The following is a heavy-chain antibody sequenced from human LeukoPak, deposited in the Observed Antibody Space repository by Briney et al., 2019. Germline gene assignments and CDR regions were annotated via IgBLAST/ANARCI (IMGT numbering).Heavy chain of an antibody. D-gene: IGHD1-26*01. Sequence: PGGSLRLSCVASGFTFSSYAMSWVRQAPGKGLEWVSAISGSGVTTHYAGSAKGRFSISRDNSKNILYLQMNSLRAEDTALYYCAKKVVVGATSPYSDFQDWGQGTLVTVSS. V-gene: IGHV3-23*01. CDR1: GFTFSSYA. CDR2: ISGSGVTT. CDR3: AKKVVVGATSPYSDFQD. J-gene: IGHJ1*01.